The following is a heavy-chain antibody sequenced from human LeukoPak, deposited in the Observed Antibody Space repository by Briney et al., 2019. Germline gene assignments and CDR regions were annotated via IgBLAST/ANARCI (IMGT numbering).Heavy chain of an antibody. V-gene: IGHV3-7*01. Sequence: GGSLRLSCAASGFTFSSYWMSWVRQAPEKGLEWVANIKQDGSEKYYVDSVKGRFTISRDNAKNSLYLQMNSLRAEDTAMYYCARDPYAYDILTGRLWGQGTLVTVSS. CDR3: ARDPYAYDILTGRL. J-gene: IGHJ4*02. CDR1: GFTFSSYW. CDR2: IKQDGSEK. D-gene: IGHD3-9*01.